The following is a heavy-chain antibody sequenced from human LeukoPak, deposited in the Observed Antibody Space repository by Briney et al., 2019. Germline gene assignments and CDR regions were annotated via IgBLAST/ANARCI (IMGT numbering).Heavy chain of an antibody. J-gene: IGHJ4*02. Sequence: GGSLRLSCVASGFTFRTYEMNWVRQAPGKGMEWISYIGSAGNDIYYADSVKGRFTISRDNAKNSLYLQMSSLRAEDTAVYYCARDARFSPGVYFDSWGQGTPVTVSS. D-gene: IGHD1-14*01. CDR3: ARDARFSPGVYFDS. CDR1: GFTFRTYE. V-gene: IGHV3-48*03. CDR2: IGSAGNDI.